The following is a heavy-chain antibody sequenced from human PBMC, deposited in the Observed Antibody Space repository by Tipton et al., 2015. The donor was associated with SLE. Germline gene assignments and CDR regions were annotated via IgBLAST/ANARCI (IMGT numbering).Heavy chain of an antibody. V-gene: IGHV3-53*05. CDR3: ARDPGIANGMGD. D-gene: IGHD1-1*01. Sequence: TLSLTCTVSNVSISSSTYYMSWVRQAPGKGLEWVSVIYGGGITYYADSVKGRFTISRDNSKNTLYLQMNSLRNEDTAVYYCARDPGIANGMGDWGRGTTLTVSS. CDR2: IYGGGIT. J-gene: IGHJ6*02. CDR1: NVSISSSTYY.